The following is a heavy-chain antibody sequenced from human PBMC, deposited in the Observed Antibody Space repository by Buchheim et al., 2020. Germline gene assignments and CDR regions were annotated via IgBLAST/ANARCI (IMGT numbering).Heavy chain of an antibody. J-gene: IGHJ6*02. V-gene: IGHV3-33*01. CDR2: IWYDGSNK. Sequence: QVQLVESGGGVVQPGRSLRLSCAASGFTFSSYGMHWVRQAPGKGLEWVAVIWYDGSNKYYADSVKGRFTIYRDNSKNTLYLQMNSLRAEDTAVYYCARDPRPAQGDMDVWGQGTT. D-gene: IGHD2-2*01. CDR3: ARDPRPAQGDMDV. CDR1: GFTFSSYG.